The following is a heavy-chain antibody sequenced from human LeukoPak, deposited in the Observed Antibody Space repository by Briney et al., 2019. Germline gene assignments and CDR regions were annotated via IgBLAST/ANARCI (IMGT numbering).Heavy chain of an antibody. J-gene: IGHJ3*02. V-gene: IGHV1-69*13. CDR3: ARAARGARPGAFDI. CDR2: IIPIFGTA. Sequence: ASVKVSCKASGGTFSSYAISWVRQAPGQGLEWMGGIIPIFGTANYAQKFQGRVTITADESTSTAYMELSSLRSEDTAVCYCARAARGARPGAFDIWGQGTMVTVSS. D-gene: IGHD6-6*01. CDR1: GGTFSSYA.